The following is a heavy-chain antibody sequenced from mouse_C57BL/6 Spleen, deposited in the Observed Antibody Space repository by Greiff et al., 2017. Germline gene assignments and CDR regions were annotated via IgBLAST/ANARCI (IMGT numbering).Heavy chain of an antibody. V-gene: IGHV3-6*01. CDR2: ISYDGSN. CDR3: EKSPYSYFDV. J-gene: IGHJ1*03. CDR1: GYSITSGYY. Sequence: EVKLMESGPGLVKPSQSLSLTCSVTGYSITSGYYWNWIRQFPGNKLEWMGYISYDGSNNYNPSLKNRIAITRDTANNQVFLKLKSVTTEDTGTYYCEKSPYSYFDVWGTGTTVTVSS.